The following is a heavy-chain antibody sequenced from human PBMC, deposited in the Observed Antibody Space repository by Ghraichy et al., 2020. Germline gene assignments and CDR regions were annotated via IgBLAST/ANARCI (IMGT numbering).Heavy chain of an antibody. J-gene: IGHJ4*02. Sequence: SVKVSCKASGGAAGGTFRSYAISWVRQAPGQGLEWMGGIIPVFERATYAQSFLGRVTITADKSTTTAYMELSSLRSEDTAVYYCARCDAAFREFDYWGQGTLVTVSS. V-gene: IGHV1-69*06. CDR2: IIPVFERA. CDR1: GGAAGGTFRSYA. CDR3: ARCDAAFREFDY. D-gene: IGHD3-10*01.